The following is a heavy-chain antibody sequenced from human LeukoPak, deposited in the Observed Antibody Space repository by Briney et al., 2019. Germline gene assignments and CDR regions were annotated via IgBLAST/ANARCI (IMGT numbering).Heavy chain of an antibody. CDR2: ISSSSSYI. Sequence: GGSLRLSCAASGFTFSSYSMNWVRQAPGKGLEWVSSISSSSSYIYYADSVKGRFTISRDNAKNSLYLQMNSLRAEDTALYYCARGLEDPSLFYGYSSGLFDYWGQGTLVTVSS. CDR1: GFTFSSYS. CDR3: ARGLEDPSLFYGYSSGLFDY. V-gene: IGHV3-21*04. J-gene: IGHJ4*02. D-gene: IGHD5-18*01.